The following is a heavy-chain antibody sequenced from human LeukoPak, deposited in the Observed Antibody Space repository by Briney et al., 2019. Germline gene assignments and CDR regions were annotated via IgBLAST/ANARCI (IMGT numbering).Heavy chain of an antibody. CDR1: GFTFSSYA. CDR3: ARETTWGNARYSFDY. V-gene: IGHV3-30*04. J-gene: IGHJ4*02. CDR2: ISYDVNNK. Sequence: GRSLRLSCAASGFTFSSYAMHWVRQAPGKGLEWAATISYDVNNKYYADSVKGRFTISRDNSKNTLYLQMNSLRGEDTAVYYCARETTWGNARYSFDYWGQGTLVTVSS. D-gene: IGHD3-16*01.